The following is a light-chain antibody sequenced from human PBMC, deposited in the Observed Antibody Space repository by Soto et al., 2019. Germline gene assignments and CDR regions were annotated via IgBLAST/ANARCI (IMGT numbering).Light chain of an antibody. CDR2: EVY. V-gene: IGLV2-8*01. J-gene: IGLJ2*01. CDR1: SSDVGGYNY. CDR3: SSYAASDSFVV. Sequence: QSALTQPPSASGSPGPSVTISCTGTSSDVGGYNYGSWYQHHPDKAPKLIIYEVYKRPSGVPDRFSGSKSGNTASLTVSGLQAEEEAEYYCSSYAASDSFVVFGGGTKFTVL.